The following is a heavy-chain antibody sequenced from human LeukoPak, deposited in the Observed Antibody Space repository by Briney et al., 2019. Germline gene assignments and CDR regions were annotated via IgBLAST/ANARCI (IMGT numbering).Heavy chain of an antibody. CDR3: ARRHWGPIDY. CDR1: GGSISNYY. V-gene: IGHV4-59*08. J-gene: IGHJ4*02. D-gene: IGHD7-27*01. Sequence: NPSETLSLTCTVSGGSISNYYWSWIRQPPGKGLEWIGYIYYSGSTNYNPSLKSRVTISVDTSKNQFSLKLSSVTAADTAVYYCARRHWGPIDYWGQGALVTVSS. CDR2: IYYSGST.